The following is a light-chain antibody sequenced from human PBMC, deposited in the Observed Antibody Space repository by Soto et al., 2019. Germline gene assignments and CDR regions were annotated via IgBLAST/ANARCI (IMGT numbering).Light chain of an antibody. CDR3: QQYGSSIT. CDR1: QSISDY. Sequence: DIQMTQSPSTLSASVGDRVIITCRASQSISDYLAWYQQKPGKAPKLLIYDASNLESGVPSTFSGSGSGTDFTLTISRLEPEDFAMFYCQQYGSSITFGQGTRLEIK. J-gene: IGKJ5*01. V-gene: IGKV1-5*01. CDR2: DAS.